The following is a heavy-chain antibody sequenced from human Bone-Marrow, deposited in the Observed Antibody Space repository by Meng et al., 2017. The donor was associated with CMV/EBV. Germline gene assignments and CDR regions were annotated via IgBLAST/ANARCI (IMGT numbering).Heavy chain of an antibody. J-gene: IGHJ4*02. D-gene: IGHD5-18*01. CDR3: ARGAIGYSYGLRFDY. Sequence: SGFTFSSYGMHWVRQAPGKGLEWVAVISYDGSNKYYADSVKGRFTISRDNSKNTLYLQMNSLRAEDTAVYYCARGAIGYSYGLRFDYWGQGTLVTVSS. CDR1: GFTFSSYG. CDR2: ISYDGSNK. V-gene: IGHV3-30-3*01.